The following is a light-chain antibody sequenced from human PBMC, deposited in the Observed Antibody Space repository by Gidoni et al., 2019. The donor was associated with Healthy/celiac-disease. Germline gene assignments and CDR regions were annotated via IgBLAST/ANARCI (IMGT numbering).Light chain of an antibody. CDR3: QQSSSPPFT. CDR2: GAS. CDR1: QSISSY. J-gene: IGKJ4*01. V-gene: IGKV1-39*01. Sequence: DIQMTQSPSSLSASVGDRVTITCRASQSISSYLTWYQQKPGKAPNLLIYGASSLQSGVPSRFSGSGSGTDFTLTITSLQPDDFALYYCQQSSSPPFTFGGGTKVEI.